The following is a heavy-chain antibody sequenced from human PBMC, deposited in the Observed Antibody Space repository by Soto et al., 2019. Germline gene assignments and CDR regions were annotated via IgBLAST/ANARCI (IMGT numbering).Heavy chain of an antibody. Sequence: ASVKVSGEASGYTFTRDYMHWVRQAPGQGLEWRGIINPSGGSTSYAQKFQGRVNMTRDTSTSTVYMELSSLRSEDTAVYYCARDLARTTVNYVWFDPWGKGGLVTVSS. CDR3: ARDLARTTVNYVWFDP. J-gene: IGHJ5*02. CDR1: GYTFTRDY. D-gene: IGHD4-4*01. V-gene: IGHV1-46*01. CDR2: INPSGGST.